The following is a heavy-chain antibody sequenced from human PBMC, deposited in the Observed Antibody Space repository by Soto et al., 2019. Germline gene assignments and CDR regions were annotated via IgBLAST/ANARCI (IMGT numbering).Heavy chain of an antibody. D-gene: IGHD2-8*02. Sequence: ASVKGSCKASGYNFSEYYIHWLRQAPGQGLEWLGWVSPKSGGTNYAQKFKGRVTMTRDTSSNTVYMDLSGLKSDDTAVFYCAREISGGGTLNWFDPWGQGTLVTVSS. CDR1: GYNFSEYY. CDR2: VSPKSGGT. J-gene: IGHJ5*02. CDR3: AREISGGGTLNWFDP. V-gene: IGHV1-2*02.